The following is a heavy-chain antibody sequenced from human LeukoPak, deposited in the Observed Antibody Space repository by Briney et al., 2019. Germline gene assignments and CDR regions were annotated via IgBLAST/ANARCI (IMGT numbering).Heavy chain of an antibody. CDR3: ATGVATAFTY. CDR2: INPDSGDS. CDR1: GYTFTGYY. V-gene: IGHV1-2*02. J-gene: IGHJ4*02. D-gene: IGHD5-12*01. Sequence: ASVKVSCKASGYTFTGYYIHWVRQAPGQGLEWMAWINPDSGDSYSAQKFQGRVTMTRDTSISTASMEVSWLTSDDTAVYYCATGVATAFTYWGQGTLVTVSS.